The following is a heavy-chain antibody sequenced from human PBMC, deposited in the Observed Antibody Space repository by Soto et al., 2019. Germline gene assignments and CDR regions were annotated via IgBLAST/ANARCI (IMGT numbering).Heavy chain of an antibody. CDR1: DGTISSYY. J-gene: IGHJ3*02. CDR2: IYYSGST. V-gene: IGHV4-59*01. CDR3: ARGHQSYDFWSGYYTEDAFDI. D-gene: IGHD3-3*01. Sequence: LLIMCLPNTVSDGTISSYYWSWIRKHPGKGLEWIGYIYYSGSTNYNPSLKSRVTISVDTSKNQFSLKLSSVTAADTAVYYCARGHQSYDFWSGYYTEDAFDIWGQGTMVTGSS.